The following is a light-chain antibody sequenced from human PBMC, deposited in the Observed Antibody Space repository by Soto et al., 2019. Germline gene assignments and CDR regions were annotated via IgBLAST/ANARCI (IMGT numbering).Light chain of an antibody. CDR1: QTVRDNY. Sequence: EFVLTQSPGTLSLPPGERATLSCRASQTVRDNYLAWYQQKPGQAPKLLIYDASSRATGIPDRFSGGGSGTDFTLTISRLEPEDFAVYYCQQYGSSLPITFGQGTRLEIK. J-gene: IGKJ5*01. V-gene: IGKV3-20*01. CDR2: DAS. CDR3: QQYGSSLPIT.